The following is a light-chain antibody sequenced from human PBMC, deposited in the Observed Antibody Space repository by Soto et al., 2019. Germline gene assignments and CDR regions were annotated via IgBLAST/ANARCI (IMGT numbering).Light chain of an antibody. CDR1: HDISTF. CDR3: QQLYTLPFT. Sequence: DIQMTQSPSLLSASIEDRVTITGRASHDISTFLAWYQQKPGKAPKLLIYEASTLQSGVPSRFSGSGSGTEFTLTISGLLPEDFAAYHCQQLYTLPFTFGQGTRLEI. CDR2: EAS. V-gene: IGKV1-9*01. J-gene: IGKJ5*01.